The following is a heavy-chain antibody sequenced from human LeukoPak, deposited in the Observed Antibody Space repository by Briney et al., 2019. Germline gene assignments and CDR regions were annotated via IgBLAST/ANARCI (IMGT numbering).Heavy chain of an antibody. CDR1: GVTFSSYG. J-gene: IGHJ3*02. Sequence: GGSLRLSCAASGVTFSSYGMSWGRQAPGKGLEWVSAISGTGGTTYYAESVKGRFTISRDNSKNTLYLQMNSLKVEDTALYYCARGLFLSGYLDAFDSWGQGTVVTVS. CDR2: ISGTGGTT. V-gene: IGHV3-23*01. CDR3: ARGLFLSGYLDAFDS. D-gene: IGHD3-22*01.